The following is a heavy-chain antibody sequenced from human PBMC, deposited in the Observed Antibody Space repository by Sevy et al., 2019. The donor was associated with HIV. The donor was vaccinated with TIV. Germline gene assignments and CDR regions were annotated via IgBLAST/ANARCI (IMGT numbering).Heavy chain of an antibody. J-gene: IGHJ4*02. CDR3: TRGKGDQSIFDY. CDR2: LKSKASGGTL. CDR1: GFMFGDYA. D-gene: IGHD3-16*01. V-gene: IGHV3-49*04. Sequence: GGSLRLSCAASGFMFGDYAMNWVRQAPGKGLEWVAFLKSKASGGTLHHAASVQGRFTISRDDSKNIAYLQMNDLKTEDTAVYYCTRGKGDQSIFDYWGQGALVTVSS.